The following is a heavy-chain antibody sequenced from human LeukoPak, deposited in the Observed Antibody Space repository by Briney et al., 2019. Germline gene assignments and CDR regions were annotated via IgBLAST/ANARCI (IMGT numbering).Heavy chain of an antibody. Sequence: GSLLLSCAASGSTFSSYSMNWVRQAPGKVLGWVSSFYSRSSYFYHAVSGRGRVTISRDNAKNSLYLQMNSLRAEDTAVYYCARPSGGSCYHYWGQGTLVTVSS. D-gene: IGHD2-15*01. CDR1: GSTFSSYS. CDR3: ARPSGGSCYHY. V-gene: IGHV3-21*01. J-gene: IGHJ4*02. CDR2: FYSRSSYF.